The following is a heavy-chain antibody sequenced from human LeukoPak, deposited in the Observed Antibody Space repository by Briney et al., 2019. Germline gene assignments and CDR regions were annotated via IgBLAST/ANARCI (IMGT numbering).Heavy chain of an antibody. Sequence: SETLSLTCTVSGGSISSYYWSWIRQPAGKGLEWIGHMYTSGSTKYNPSLKSRVSMSVDTSKNQFSLKLSSVTAADTAVYYCARMAYCGGDCYSSYYYYYMDVWGKGTTVTISS. CDR2: MYTSGST. D-gene: IGHD2-21*02. CDR1: GGSISSYY. J-gene: IGHJ6*03. CDR3: ARMAYCGGDCYSSYYYYYMDV. V-gene: IGHV4-4*07.